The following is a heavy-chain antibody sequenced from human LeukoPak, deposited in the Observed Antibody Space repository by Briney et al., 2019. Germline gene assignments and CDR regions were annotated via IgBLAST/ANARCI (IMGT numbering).Heavy chain of an antibody. J-gene: IGHJ6*02. D-gene: IGHD3-9*01. CDR3: AKDYDTIPYGMDV. CDR2: ISYDGSNK. Sequence: GGSLRLSCAASGFTFSSYGMHWVRQAPGKGLEWVAVISYDGSNKYYADSVKGRFTISRDNSKNTLYLQMNSLRAEDTAVYYCAKDYDTIPYGMDVWGQGTTVTVSS. V-gene: IGHV3-30*18. CDR1: GFTFSSYG.